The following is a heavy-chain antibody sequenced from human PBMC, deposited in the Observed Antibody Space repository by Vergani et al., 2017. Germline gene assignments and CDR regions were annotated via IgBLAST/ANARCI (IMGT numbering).Heavy chain of an antibody. V-gene: IGHV3-23*01. D-gene: IGHD1-1*01. J-gene: IGHJ5*01. CDR3: AKGGWNYWFDS. CDR1: EFSFTTNA. Sequence: EVQLLESGGDLVQPGGSLRLSCAASEFSFTTNARSWVRQAPGKGLGWGSTINPNGDYTRYGASVKGRFTISRDNSKSTLYLQMNSLRAEDTAIYYCAKGGWNYWFDSWGQGTLVIVS. CDR2: INPNGDYT.